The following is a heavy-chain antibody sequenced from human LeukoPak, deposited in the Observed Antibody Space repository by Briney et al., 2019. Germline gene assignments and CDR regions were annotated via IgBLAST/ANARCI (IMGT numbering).Heavy chain of an antibody. J-gene: IGHJ4*02. D-gene: IGHD6-13*01. CDR2: IKQAGSEK. Sequence: PGGSLRLSCAASGFTFSSYWMSWVRQAPGKGLEWVANIKQAGSEKYYVDSVKGRFTTSRDNAKNSLYLQMNSLRAEDTAVYYCARYSSSWDLDYWGQGTLVTVSS. V-gene: IGHV3-7*01. CDR3: ARYSSSWDLDY. CDR1: GFTFSSYW.